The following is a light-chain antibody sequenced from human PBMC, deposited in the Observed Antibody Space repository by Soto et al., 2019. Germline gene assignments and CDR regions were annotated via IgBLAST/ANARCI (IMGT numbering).Light chain of an antibody. V-gene: IGKV3-15*01. J-gene: IGKJ5*01. Sequence: EIVMTQSPATLSVSPGERATLSCRASQRVSSNLAWYQQKPGQAPRLLIYGASTSATGIPARFSGSGSGREFTLTMTSLQAEDFAGYYCQQYNNWPSISCGKAKRLEIK. CDR3: QQYNNWPSIS. CDR2: GAS. CDR1: QRVSSN.